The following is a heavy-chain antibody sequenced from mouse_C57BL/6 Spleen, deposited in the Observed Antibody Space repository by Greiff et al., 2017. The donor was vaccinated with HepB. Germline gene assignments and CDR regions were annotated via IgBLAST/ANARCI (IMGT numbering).Heavy chain of an antibody. CDR3: AREKFDY. CDR2: IRSGSSTI. CDR1: GFTFSDYG. V-gene: IGHV5-17*01. Sequence: EVKLMESGGGLVKPGGSLKLSCAASGFTFSDYGMHWVRQAPEKGLEWVAYIRSGSSTIYYAETVKGRFTISRDNAKNTLFLQRTSLRSEDTAMYYCAREKFDYWGQCTTLTVSS. J-gene: IGHJ2*01.